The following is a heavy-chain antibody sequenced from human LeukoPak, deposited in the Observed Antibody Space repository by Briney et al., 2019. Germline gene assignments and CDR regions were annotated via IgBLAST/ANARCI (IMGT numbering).Heavy chain of an antibody. V-gene: IGHV6-1*01. CDR3: ARGVFSHWFDP. CDR1: GDSFSSNSAA. CDR2: TYYRSKWYN. J-gene: IGHJ5*02. Sequence: SQTLSLTCAISGDSFSSNSAAWNWLRQSPSRGLEWLGRTYYRSKWYNDHAVSVKSRITINPDTSKNQFSLQLNSVTPEDTAVYYCARGVFSHWFDPWGQGTLVTVSS.